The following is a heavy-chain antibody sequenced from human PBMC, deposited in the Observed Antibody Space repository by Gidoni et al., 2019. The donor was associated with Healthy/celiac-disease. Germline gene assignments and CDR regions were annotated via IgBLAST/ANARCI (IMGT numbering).Heavy chain of an antibody. Sequence: QVQLVQSGAEVKKPGSSVKVSCKASAATFSSYAISWVRQAPGQGLEWMGRIIPILGIANYAQKFQGRVTITADKSTSTAYMELSSLRSEDTAVYYCARDMGTVVGNYFDYWGQGTLVTVSS. CDR3: ARDMGTVVGNYFDY. CDR2: IIPILGIA. J-gene: IGHJ4*02. V-gene: IGHV1-69*04. CDR1: AATFSSYA. D-gene: IGHD2-15*01.